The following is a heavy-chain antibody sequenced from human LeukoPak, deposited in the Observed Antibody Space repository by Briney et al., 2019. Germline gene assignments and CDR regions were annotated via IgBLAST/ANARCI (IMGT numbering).Heavy chain of an antibody. V-gene: IGHV3-7*01. CDR3: ARQPIYEAYFDF. J-gene: IGHJ4*02. CDR2: IRHDGSEK. Sequence: GGSLRLSCVASGFPFDRYWMSWVRQAPGKGLEWVANIRHDGSEKNFVDSVKGRFTISRDNAENSLFLQMNSLRADDTAVYFCARQPIYEAYFDFWGQGTLVTVSS. D-gene: IGHD3-16*01. CDR1: GFPFDRYW.